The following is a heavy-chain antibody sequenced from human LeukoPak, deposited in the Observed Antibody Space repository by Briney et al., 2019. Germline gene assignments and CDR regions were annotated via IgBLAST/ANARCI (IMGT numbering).Heavy chain of an antibody. Sequence: GGSLRLSCAASGLIFDDYTMHWVRQAPGKGLEWVSLISRNGAVTKYADSVRGRFTVSRDNSKNSLYLQMNSLTTEDTALYYCARSQWELDYYYYMDVWGKGTTVTVSS. D-gene: IGHD1-26*01. V-gene: IGHV3-43*01. J-gene: IGHJ6*03. CDR1: GLIFDDYT. CDR3: ARSQWELDYYYYMDV. CDR2: ISRNGAVT.